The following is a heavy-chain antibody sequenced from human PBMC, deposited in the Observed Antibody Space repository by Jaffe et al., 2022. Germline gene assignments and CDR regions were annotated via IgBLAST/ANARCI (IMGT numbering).Heavy chain of an antibody. V-gene: IGHV4-34*01. CDR3: ASGIGRRYYYGSGSYRVDY. D-gene: IGHD3-10*01. CDR2: INHSGST. CDR1: GGSFSGYY. Sequence: QVQLQQWGAGLLKPSETLSLTCAVYGGSFSGYYWSWIRQPPGKGLEWIGEINHSGSTNYNPSLKSRVTISVDTSKNQFSLKLSSVTAADTAVYYCASGIGRRYYYGSGSYRVDYWGQGTLVTVSS. J-gene: IGHJ4*02.